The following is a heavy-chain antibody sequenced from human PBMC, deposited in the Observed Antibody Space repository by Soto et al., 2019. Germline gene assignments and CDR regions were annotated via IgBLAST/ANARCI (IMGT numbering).Heavy chain of an antibody. D-gene: IGHD3-22*01. V-gene: IGHV4-59*01. J-gene: IGHJ4*02. CDR1: GGSISSYY. Sequence: ETLSLTCTVSGGSISSYYWSWIRQPPGKGLEWIGYIYFRGTTNYNPSLKSRVTMSADTSKNQFSLKLKSVTAADTAVYYCARMNYYDTSGYPFDYWGQGRMVTVSS. CDR3: ARMNYYDTSGYPFDY. CDR2: IYFRGTT.